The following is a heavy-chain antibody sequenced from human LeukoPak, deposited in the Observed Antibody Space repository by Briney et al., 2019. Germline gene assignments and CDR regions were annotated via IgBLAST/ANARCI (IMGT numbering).Heavy chain of an antibody. V-gene: IGHV5-51*01. CDR3: ARLCSSTSCYVSDAFDI. D-gene: IGHD2-2*01. CDR2: IYPGDSDT. CDR1: GSSFTSYW. J-gene: IGHJ3*02. Sequence: GESLKISCKGSGSSFTSYWIGWVRQMPGKGLEWMGIIYPGDSDTRYSPSFQGQVTISADKSISTAYLQWSSLKASDTAMYYCARLCSSTSCYVSDAFDIWGQGTMVTVSS.